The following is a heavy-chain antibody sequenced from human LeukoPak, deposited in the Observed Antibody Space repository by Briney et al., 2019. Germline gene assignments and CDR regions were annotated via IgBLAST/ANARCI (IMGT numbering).Heavy chain of an antibody. CDR3: ARDSRRDSSGYSIDY. D-gene: IGHD3-22*01. CDR1: GGSISSYY. Sequence: PSETLSLTCTVSGGSISSYYWSWLRQPPGKGLEWIGYIYYSGSTNYNPSLKSPVPISVDTSKNQFSLKLSSVTAADTAVYYCARDSRRDSSGYSIDYWGQGTLVTVSS. J-gene: IGHJ4*02. CDR2: IYYSGST. V-gene: IGHV4-59*01.